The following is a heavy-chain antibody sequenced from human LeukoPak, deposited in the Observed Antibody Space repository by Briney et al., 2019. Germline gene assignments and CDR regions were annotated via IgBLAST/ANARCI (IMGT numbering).Heavy chain of an antibody. CDR2: IYSGGST. V-gene: IGHV3-66*02. D-gene: IGHD6-19*01. J-gene: IGHJ4*02. CDR1: GFTVSSNY. Sequence: GGSLRLSCAASGFTVSSNYMSWVRQAPGKGLEWVSVIYSGGSTYYADSVKGRFTISRDNSKNTLSLQMSSLRAEDTAVYYCAKDGTGGFSGWYYLDYWGQGTLVTVSS. CDR3: AKDGTGGFSGWYYLDY.